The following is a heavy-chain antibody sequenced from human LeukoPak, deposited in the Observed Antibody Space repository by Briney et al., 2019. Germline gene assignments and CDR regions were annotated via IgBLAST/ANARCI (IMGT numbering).Heavy chain of an antibody. CDR2: IYHSGST. D-gene: IGHD5-12*01. V-gene: IGHV4-59*01. CDR1: GGSISTYY. Sequence: ASETLSLTCTVSGGSISTYYWSWIRQPPGKGLEWIGYIYHSGSTKYNPSLKSRVTISVDTSQNQFSLKLSSVTAADTAVYYCARDGYSGSDALWGQGTLSPSPQ. J-gene: IGHJ4*02. CDR3: ARDGYSGSDAL.